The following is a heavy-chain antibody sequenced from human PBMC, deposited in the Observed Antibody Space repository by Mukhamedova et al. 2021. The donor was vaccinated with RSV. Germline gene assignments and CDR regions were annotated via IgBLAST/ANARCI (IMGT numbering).Heavy chain of an antibody. Sequence: GDSVKGRFAISRDNAKNTLYLQMSDLGVDDTAVYYCARPRSGITPREFDSWGQGTLVTVSS. J-gene: IGHJ4*02. V-gene: IGHV3-7*01. CDR3: ARPRSGITPREFDS. D-gene: IGHD3-10*01.